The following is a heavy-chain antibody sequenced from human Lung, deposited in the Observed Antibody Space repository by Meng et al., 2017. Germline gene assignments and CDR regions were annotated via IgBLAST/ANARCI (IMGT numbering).Heavy chain of an antibody. CDR1: GYTFTTYA. Sequence: VQLVQSGSEFKKPGASVKISCKVSGYTFTTYAMNWVRQAPGQGLEWMGWINTDTRNPTYAQGFTGRFVFSLDTSVSTAYLQISSLMAEDTAIYYCARGDLGMSGYYYTVHWGQGTLVTVSS. D-gene: IGHD3-22*01. V-gene: IGHV7-4-1*02. J-gene: IGHJ4*02. CDR3: ARGDLGMSGYYYTVH. CDR2: INTDTRNP.